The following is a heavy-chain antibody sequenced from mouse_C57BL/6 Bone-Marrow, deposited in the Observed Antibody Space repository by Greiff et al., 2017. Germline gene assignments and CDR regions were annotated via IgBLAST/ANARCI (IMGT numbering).Heavy chain of an antibody. V-gene: IGHV1-64*01. D-gene: IGHD2-5*01. CDR3: ARRSNLKYFDV. CDR1: GYTFTSYW. Sequence: VQLQQPGAELVKPGASVKLSCKASGYTFTSYWMHWVKQRPGQGLEWIGMIHPNSGSTNYNEKFKSKATLTVDKSSSTAYMKLSSLASEDSAVYYCARRSNLKYFDVWGTGTTVTVSS. CDR2: IHPNSGST. J-gene: IGHJ1*03.